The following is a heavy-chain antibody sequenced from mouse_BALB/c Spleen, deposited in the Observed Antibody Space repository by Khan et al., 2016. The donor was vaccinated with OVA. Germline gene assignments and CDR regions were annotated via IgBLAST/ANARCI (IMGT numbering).Heavy chain of an antibody. V-gene: IGHV9-3-1*01. CDR1: GYTFTNYG. D-gene: IGHD1-2*01. J-gene: IGHJ3*01. CDR3: EKDYGYAY. CDR2: INTYTGEP. Sequence: QVRLQQSGPELKKPGETVKISCKASGYTFTNYGMNWVKQAPGKGLKWMGWINTYTGEPTYADDFKGRFAFSLETSASTAYLQINNLKNEDTATYLCEKDYGYAYWGQGTLVTVSA.